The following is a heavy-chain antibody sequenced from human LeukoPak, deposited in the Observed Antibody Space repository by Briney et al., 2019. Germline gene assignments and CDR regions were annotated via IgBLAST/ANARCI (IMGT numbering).Heavy chain of an antibody. J-gene: IGHJ4*02. Sequence: GGSLRLSCAASGFTFSSYSMNWVRQAPGKGLEWVSCISSSSSYIYYADSVKGRFTISRDNAKNSLYLQMNSLRVEDTAVYYCAKDTETYYYDSSGYYIWGQGTLVTVSS. CDR3: AKDTETYYYDSSGYYI. CDR2: ISSSSSYI. D-gene: IGHD3-22*01. V-gene: IGHV3-21*01. CDR1: GFTFSSYS.